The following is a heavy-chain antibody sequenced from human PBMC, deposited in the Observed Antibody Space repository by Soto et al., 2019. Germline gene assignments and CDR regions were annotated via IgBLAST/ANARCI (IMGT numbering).Heavy chain of an antibody. CDR3: ARGINAAAPRTLAY. D-gene: IGHD6-13*01. J-gene: IGHJ4*02. Sequence: SDTLSLTCSVSGGSISNYCWNWIRQPPGKGPEWIGYMCYSGSTNYNPSLKSRVTISVDTSKSQFSLKLSSVTAADTAVYYCARGINAAAPRTLAYWGQGTLVTVSS. CDR1: GGSISNYC. V-gene: IGHV4-59*01. CDR2: MCYSGST.